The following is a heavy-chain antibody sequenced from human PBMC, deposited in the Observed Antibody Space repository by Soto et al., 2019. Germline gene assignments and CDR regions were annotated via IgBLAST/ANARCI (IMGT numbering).Heavy chain of an antibody. CDR2: NQYSGST. CDR1: GDSISHYY. V-gene: IGHV4-59*01. Sequence: SETLSLTCSVSGDSISHYYWSWIRQPPGKGLEWIGYNQYSGSTNYNPSFKSRATISVDTSNNQFSLKLSSVTAADTAVYYCATQNSRYTGYYFDEWGQGTQVTVSS. D-gene: IGHD3-16*02. CDR3: ATQNSRYTGYYFDE. J-gene: IGHJ4*02.